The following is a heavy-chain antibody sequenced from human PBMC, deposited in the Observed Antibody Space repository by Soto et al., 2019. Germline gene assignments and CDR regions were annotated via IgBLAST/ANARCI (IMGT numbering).Heavy chain of an antibody. CDR1: GGAFSAYR. Sequence: PWGTLCLTCATSGGAFSAYRWSWVRQPPGKGLEWIGEVGSANYNPSLKSRVTMSVDTSKNHFFLSLTSVTAADTAVYYCARRPKAIVVPNYWGHGTLVTVSS. CDR3: ARRPKAIVVPNY. J-gene: IGHJ4*01. CDR2: VGSA. V-gene: IGHV4-34*01. D-gene: IGHD2-21*01.